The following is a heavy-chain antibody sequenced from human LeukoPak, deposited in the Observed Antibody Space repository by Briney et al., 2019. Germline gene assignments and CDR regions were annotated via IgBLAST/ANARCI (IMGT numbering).Heavy chain of an antibody. D-gene: IGHD6-13*01. J-gene: IGHJ6*02. CDR2: FYSSGSP. CDR3: ARVGGGDSTWYSSYYDIDV. Sequence: SEALSLTCTVSGGSISDYYWSWIRQPAGKRLEWIGRFYSSGSPNYNPSLKSRVTLSVDTSKSQFSLKLSSVTAADTAVYYCARVGGGDSTWYSSYYDIDVWGQGTTVTVSS. V-gene: IGHV4-4*07. CDR1: GGSISDYY.